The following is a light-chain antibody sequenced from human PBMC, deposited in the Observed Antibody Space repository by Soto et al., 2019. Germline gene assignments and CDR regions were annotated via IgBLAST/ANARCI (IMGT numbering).Light chain of an antibody. CDR2: EVR. J-gene: IGLJ1*01. CDR1: SGDVGVYNF. CDR3: SSYTTMSTKV. Sequence: QSVLTQPASVSGSPGQSITISCTGTSGDVGVYNFVSWYQQHPGKPPKLMIFEVRNRPSGVSSRFSGSRSGNTASLTISGLQAEDEADYYCSSYTTMSTKVFGTGTKVTVL. V-gene: IGLV2-14*01.